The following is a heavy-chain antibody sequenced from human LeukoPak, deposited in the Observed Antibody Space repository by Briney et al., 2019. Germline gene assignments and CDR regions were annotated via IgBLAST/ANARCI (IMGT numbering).Heavy chain of an antibody. D-gene: IGHD3-22*01. Sequence: GGSLRLSCAASGFTFSSSSMNWVRQAPGKGLEWVSSISRTSSSIYYADSVRGRFTISRDNAKNSLYLQMNSLRAEDTAVYYCAKASTYYYHTSGYYLVDWGQGTLVTVSS. V-gene: IGHV3-21*01. CDR3: AKASTYYYHTSGYYLVD. CDR1: GFTFSSSS. CDR2: ISRTSSSI. J-gene: IGHJ4*02.